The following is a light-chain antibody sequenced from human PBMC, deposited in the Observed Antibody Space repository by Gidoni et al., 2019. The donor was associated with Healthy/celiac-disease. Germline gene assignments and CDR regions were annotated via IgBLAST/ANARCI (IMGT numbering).Light chain of an antibody. Sequence: QSVLYSSNNKNYLAWYQQKPGQPPKLLIYWASTRESGVPDRFSGSGSGTDFTLTISSLQAEDVAVYYCQQYYSTLTFGGGTKVEIK. J-gene: IGKJ4*01. CDR3: QQYYSTLT. CDR1: QSVLYSSNNKNY. V-gene: IGKV4-1*01. CDR2: WAS.